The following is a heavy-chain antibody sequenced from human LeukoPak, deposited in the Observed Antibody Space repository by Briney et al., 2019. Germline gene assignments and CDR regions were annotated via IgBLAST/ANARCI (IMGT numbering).Heavy chain of an antibody. D-gene: IGHD6-13*01. J-gene: IGHJ5*02. CDR1: GFTFNSYW. CDR3: ARGGYSSSWT. CDR2: INSDGSST. V-gene: IGHV3-74*01. Sequence: GGSLRLSCAASGFTFNSYWMHWVRQAPEKGLVWVSRINSDGSSTNYADSVKGRFTISRDNAKNTLYLQMNSLRAEDTAVYYCARGGYSSSWTWGQGTLVTVSS.